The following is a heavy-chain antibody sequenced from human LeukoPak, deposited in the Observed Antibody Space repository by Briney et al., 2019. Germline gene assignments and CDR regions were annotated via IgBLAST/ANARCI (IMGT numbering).Heavy chain of an antibody. V-gene: IGHV4-38-2*02. Sequence: SETLSLTCAVSGYSISSGYYWGWIRQPPGKGLEWIGSIYHSGSTYYNPSLKSRVTISVDTSKNQFSLQLNSVTAADTAVYYCARDPFDYWGQGTLVTVSS. J-gene: IGHJ4*02. CDR2: IYHSGST. CDR3: ARDPFDY. CDR1: GYSISSGYY.